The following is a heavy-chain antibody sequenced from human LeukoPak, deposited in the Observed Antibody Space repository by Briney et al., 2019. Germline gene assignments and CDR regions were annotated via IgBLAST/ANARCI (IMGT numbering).Heavy chain of an antibody. D-gene: IGHD3-22*01. CDR3: ARDIRNSGSYRDRFDP. Sequence: PSETLSLTCAVYGGSFSGYYWSWIRQPPGKGLEWIGEINHSGSTNYNPSLKSRVTISVDTSENQFSLKLSSVTAADTAMYFCARDIRNSGSYRDRFDPWGQGTLVTVSS. CDR2: INHSGST. J-gene: IGHJ5*02. CDR1: GGSFSGYY. V-gene: IGHV4-34*01.